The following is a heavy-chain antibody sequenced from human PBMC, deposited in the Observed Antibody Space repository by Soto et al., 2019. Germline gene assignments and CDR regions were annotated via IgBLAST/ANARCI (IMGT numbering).Heavy chain of an antibody. D-gene: IGHD1-26*01. Sequence: QVQLVESGGGVVQPGRSLRLSCAASGFSFSSYGMHWVRQAPGKGLEWVAIIWYDGSNKYYADSVKGRFTISRDNSENTLYLQMNSLRAEDTAVYYCARGDGGSYPYFDYWGQGTLVTVSS. J-gene: IGHJ4*02. CDR1: GFSFSSYG. V-gene: IGHV3-33*01. CDR3: ARGDGGSYPYFDY. CDR2: IWYDGSNK.